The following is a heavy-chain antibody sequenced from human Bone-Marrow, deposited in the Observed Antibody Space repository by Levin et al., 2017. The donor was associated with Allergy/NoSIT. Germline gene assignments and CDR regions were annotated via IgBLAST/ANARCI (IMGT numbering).Heavy chain of an antibody. CDR2: ISNDGSNK. CDR1: GFIFSSDG. V-gene: IGHV3-30*18. CDR3: AKERFLSDY. J-gene: IGHJ4*02. D-gene: IGHD3-16*01. Sequence: PGGSLRLSCAASGFIFSSDGMHWVRQAPGKGLEWVALISNDGSNKFYADPVKGRFTISRDNTKNTLYLQMNNLRPNDTAVYYCAKERFLSDYWGQGTLVTVSS.